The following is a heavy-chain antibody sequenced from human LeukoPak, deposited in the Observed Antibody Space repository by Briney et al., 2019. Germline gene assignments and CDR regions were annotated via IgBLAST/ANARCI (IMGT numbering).Heavy chain of an antibody. CDR3: ARGRQDVTMIVVVMTAVSYYLDV. J-gene: IGHJ6*03. Sequence: SETLSLTSAVYGGSFSGYYWTWIRQTPEKGLEWIGEMNPSGSTSYNPSLKSRVTISVDTSKNQFSLKLSSVTAADMAVYYCARGRQDVTMIVVVMTAVSYYLDVWGKGTTVTVS. V-gene: IGHV4-34*01. CDR2: MNPSGST. CDR1: GGSFSGYY. D-gene: IGHD3-22*01.